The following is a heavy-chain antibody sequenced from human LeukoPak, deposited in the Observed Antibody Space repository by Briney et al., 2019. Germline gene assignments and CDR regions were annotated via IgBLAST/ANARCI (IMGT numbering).Heavy chain of an antibody. CDR2: ISYDGSNK. CDR1: GFTFSSYA. J-gene: IGHJ4*02. Sequence: QAGGSLRLSCAASGFTFSSYAMHWVRQAPGKGLEWVAVISYDGSNKYYADSVKGRFTISRDNSKNTLYLQMNSLRAEDTAVYYCARDRVYYDSSGYPAYYFDYWGQGTLVTVSS. D-gene: IGHD3-22*01. V-gene: IGHV3-30-3*01. CDR3: ARDRVYYDSSGYPAYYFDY.